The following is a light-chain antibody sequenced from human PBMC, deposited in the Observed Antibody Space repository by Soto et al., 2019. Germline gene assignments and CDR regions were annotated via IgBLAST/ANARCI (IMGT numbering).Light chain of an antibody. V-gene: IGKV3-15*01. Sequence: EIVMTQSPATLSVSPGERATLSCRASQSVSSNLAWYQQKPGQAPRLLIYGASTRATGIPARFSGSGSGTDFTLTIISLQSEDFAVYYCQQYNNWTFGQGTKVEIK. J-gene: IGKJ1*01. CDR1: QSVSSN. CDR3: QQYNNWT. CDR2: GAS.